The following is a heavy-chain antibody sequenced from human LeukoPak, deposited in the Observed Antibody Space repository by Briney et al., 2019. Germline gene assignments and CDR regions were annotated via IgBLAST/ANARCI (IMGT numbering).Heavy chain of an antibody. Sequence: AGGSLRLSCAASGFTFSSYAMSWVRQAPGKRLQWVSSLTGSGSNTYYADSVKGRFTISRDNSKNTLYLQMNSLRAEDTAVYYCAKFVGVNVNTCFDCWGQGTLVTVSS. CDR2: LTGSGSNT. CDR3: AKFVGVNVNTCFDC. J-gene: IGHJ4*02. D-gene: IGHD1-26*01. CDR1: GFTFSSYA. V-gene: IGHV3-23*01.